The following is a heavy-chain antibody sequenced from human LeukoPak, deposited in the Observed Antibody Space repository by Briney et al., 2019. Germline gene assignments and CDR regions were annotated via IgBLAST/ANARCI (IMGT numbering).Heavy chain of an antibody. J-gene: IGHJ5*02. CDR1: KYIFTAYY. V-gene: IGHV1-2*02. D-gene: IGHD6-13*01. CDR3: ARGARISSTWYSNPTWFDP. Sequence: ASVKVSCKASKYIFTAYYIHWVRQAPGQGLEWMGWINPNSGGTKYAQKFQGRVTMTSDTSISTAYMELSRMRSDDTAVYFCARGARISSTWYSNPTWFDPWGQGTLVTVSS. CDR2: INPNSGGT.